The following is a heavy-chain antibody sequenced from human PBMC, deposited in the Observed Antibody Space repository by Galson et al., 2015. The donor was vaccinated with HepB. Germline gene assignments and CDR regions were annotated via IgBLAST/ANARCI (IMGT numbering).Heavy chain of an antibody. V-gene: IGHV3-9*01. J-gene: IGHJ4*02. Sequence: SLRLSCAASGFTFDDYAMHWVRQAPGKGLEWVSGISWNSGSIGYADSVKGRFTISRDNAKNSLYLQMNSLRAEDTALYYCARSHDYGDYPIDYWGQGTLVTVSS. CDR2: ISWNSGSI. CDR3: ARSHDYGDYPIDY. D-gene: IGHD4-17*01. CDR1: GFTFDDYA.